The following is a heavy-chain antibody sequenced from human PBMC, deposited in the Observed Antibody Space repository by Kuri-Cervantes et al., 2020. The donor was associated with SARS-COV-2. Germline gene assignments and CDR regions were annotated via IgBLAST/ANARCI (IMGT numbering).Heavy chain of an antibody. CDR1: GYTLTELS. V-gene: IGHV1-24*01. Sequence: ASVKVSCKVSGYTLTELSMHWVRQAPGKGLEWMEGFDPEDGETIYAQKFQGRVTMTEDTSTDTAYMELSSLRSEDTAVYYCATAPAVVAANWFDPWGQGTLVTVSS. CDR2: FDPEDGET. D-gene: IGHD2-15*01. CDR3: ATAPAVVAANWFDP. J-gene: IGHJ5*02.